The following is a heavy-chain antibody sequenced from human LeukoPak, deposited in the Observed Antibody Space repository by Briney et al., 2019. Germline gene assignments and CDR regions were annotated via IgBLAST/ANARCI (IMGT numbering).Heavy chain of an antibody. CDR1: GGSISSYY. CDR3: ARVRVATLDPREYYFDY. CDR2: IYYSGST. J-gene: IGHJ4*02. D-gene: IGHD5-12*01. V-gene: IGHV4-59*01. Sequence: KPSETLSLTCTVSGGSISSYYWSWIRQPPGKGLEWIGYIYYSGSTNYNPSLKSRVTISVDTSKNQFSLKLSSVTAADTAVYYCARVRVATLDPREYYFDYWGQGTLVTVSS.